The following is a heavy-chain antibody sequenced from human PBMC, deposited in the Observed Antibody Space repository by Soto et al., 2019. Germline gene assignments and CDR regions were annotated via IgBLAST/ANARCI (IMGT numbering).Heavy chain of an antibody. J-gene: IGHJ5*02. CDR1: GGTFSSYT. V-gene: IGHV1-69*04. D-gene: IGHD2-2*01. CDR3: ARDFSEDIVVVPAAMRWFDP. Sequence: SVKVSCKASGGTFSSYTISWVRQAPGQGLEWMGRIIPILGIANYAQKFQGRVTITADKSTSTAYMELSSLRSEDTAVYYCARDFSEDIVVVPAAMRWFDPWGQGTLVTVSS. CDR2: IIPILGIA.